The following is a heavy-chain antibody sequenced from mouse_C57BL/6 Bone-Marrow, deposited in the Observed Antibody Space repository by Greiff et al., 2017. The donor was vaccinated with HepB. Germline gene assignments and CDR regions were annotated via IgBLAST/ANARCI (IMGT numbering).Heavy chain of an antibody. CDR3: ARDRFDYYFDY. V-gene: IGHV5-6*01. D-gene: IGHD2-14*01. CDR2: INTGGTYT. J-gene: IGHJ2*01. Sequence: EVNVVESGGDLVKPGGSLKLSCVASGFTFSTSGMSWVRQTPDKRLEWVATINTGGTYTYYLDSVKGRFTISKDTARSTLFLPMSSLKSEDTGIYYCARDRFDYYFDYWGQGTTLTVSS. CDR1: GFTFSTSG.